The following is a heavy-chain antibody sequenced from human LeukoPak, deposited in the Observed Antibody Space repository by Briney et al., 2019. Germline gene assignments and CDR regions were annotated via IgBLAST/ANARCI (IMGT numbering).Heavy chain of an antibody. J-gene: IGHJ4*02. CDR3: ARGPLGTPYYFDY. D-gene: IGHD7-27*01. CDR2: IYYSGST. Sequence: SETLSLTCTVSGGSISSYYWSWVRQPPGKGLEWIGYIYYSGSTNYNPSLKSRVTISADTSKNQFSLKLSSVTAADTAVYYCARGPLGTPYYFDYWGQGTLVTVSS. V-gene: IGHV4-59*01. CDR1: GGSISSYY.